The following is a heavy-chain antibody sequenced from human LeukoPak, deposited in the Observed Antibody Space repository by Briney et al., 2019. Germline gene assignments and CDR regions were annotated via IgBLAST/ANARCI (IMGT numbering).Heavy chain of an antibody. CDR2: INPSGSST. J-gene: IGHJ6*03. D-gene: IGHD6-13*01. Sequence: ASVKVSCKASGDTFTNYYIHWVRQAPGQGLEWMGIINPSGSSTSYAQKFQGRVTMTRDTSTSTVNMELSNLRSEDTAVYYCARRAARWYYYYYMDVWGKGTTVTISS. CDR3: ARRAARWYYYYYMDV. CDR1: GDTFTNYY. V-gene: IGHV1-46*01.